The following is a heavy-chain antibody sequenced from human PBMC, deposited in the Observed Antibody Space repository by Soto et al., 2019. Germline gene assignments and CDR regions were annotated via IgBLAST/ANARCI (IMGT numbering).Heavy chain of an antibody. CDR3: ARGYSGGYYYDMDV. D-gene: IGHD4-4*01. J-gene: IGHJ6*02. CDR2: IIPMYNKP. CDR1: GGTFTTYA. Sequence: QVQLVQSGAEVKKPGSSVRVSCQASGGTFTTYAFNWVRQAPGQGLEWMGGIIPMYNKPNYAPNFLGRVTISAEPSTSTAYMELTTLRSEDTALYFCARGYSGGYYYDMDVWGQGTTVTLSS. V-gene: IGHV1-69*01.